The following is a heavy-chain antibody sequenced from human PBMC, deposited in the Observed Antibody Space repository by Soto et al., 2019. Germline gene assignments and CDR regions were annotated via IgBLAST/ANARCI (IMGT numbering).Heavy chain of an antibody. CDR1: GFTVSNNY. CDR2: IYSRGGT. V-gene: IGHV3-66*01. Sequence: EVQLVESGGGLVQPGGSLRLSCAASGFTVSNNYMTWVRQAPGKGLEWVSLIYSRGGTDYADSVKGRFTISSDNSKNMVYLQMNSLRVEDTAVYYCARGGSGSQTVGYWGQGARVTVSS. D-gene: IGHD1-26*01. J-gene: IGHJ4*02. CDR3: ARGGSGSQTVGY.